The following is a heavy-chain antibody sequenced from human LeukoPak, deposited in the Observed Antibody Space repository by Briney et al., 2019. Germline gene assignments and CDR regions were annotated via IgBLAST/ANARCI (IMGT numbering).Heavy chain of an antibody. CDR2: IVVGSGNT. CDR1: GFTFTSSA. D-gene: IGHD3-10*01. V-gene: IGHV1-58*01. J-gene: IGHJ4*02. Sequence: GTSVQVSCKASGFTFTSSAVQWVRQARGQRLEWIGWIVVGSGNTNYAQKFQERVTIIRDMSTSTAYMELSSLRSEDTAVYYCAADLFSITMVRGVLDYWGQGTLVTVSS. CDR3: AADLFSITMVRGVLDY.